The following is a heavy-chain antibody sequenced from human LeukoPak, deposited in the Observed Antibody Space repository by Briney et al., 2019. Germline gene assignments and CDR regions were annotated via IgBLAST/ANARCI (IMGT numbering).Heavy chain of an antibody. CDR2: INPSGGST. D-gene: IGHD2-15*01. Sequence: ASVKVSCKASGYTFTSYYMHWVRQAPGQGLEWTGIINPSGGSTSYAQKFQGRVTMTRDMSTSTVYMELSSLRSEDTAVYYCARAGSVVDFDYWGQGTLVAVSS. J-gene: IGHJ4*02. CDR3: ARAGSVVDFDY. V-gene: IGHV1-46*01. CDR1: GYTFTSYY.